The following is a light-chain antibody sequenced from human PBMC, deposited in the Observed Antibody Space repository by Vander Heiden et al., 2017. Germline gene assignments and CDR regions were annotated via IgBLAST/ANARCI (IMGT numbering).Light chain of an antibody. Sequence: QSVLTQPPSASGTPGQRVTISCSGSSSNIGSKPVIWYQQLPKTAPKLFIYSDTPRLSGVPDRFSGSKSGTSASFTISGLQSDDVAGYYCAAGDNSMNGWVFGGGTKLTVL. CDR2: SDT. V-gene: IGLV1-44*01. J-gene: IGLJ3*02. CDR3: AAGDNSMNGWV. CDR1: SSNIGSKP.